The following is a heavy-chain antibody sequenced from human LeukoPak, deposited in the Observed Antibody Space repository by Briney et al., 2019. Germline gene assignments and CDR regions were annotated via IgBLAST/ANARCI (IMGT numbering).Heavy chain of an antibody. J-gene: IGHJ4*02. CDR2: ISGSGGST. CDR3: TKSHVLLWFGELTKLPFDY. D-gene: IGHD3-10*01. Sequence: GGSLRLSCAASGFTFSSYAMSWVRQAPGKGLEWVSAISGSGGSTYYADSVKGRFTISRDNSKNTLYMQMNSLRAEDTAVYYCTKSHVLLWFGELTKLPFDYWGQGTRVTVSS. V-gene: IGHV3-23*01. CDR1: GFTFSSYA.